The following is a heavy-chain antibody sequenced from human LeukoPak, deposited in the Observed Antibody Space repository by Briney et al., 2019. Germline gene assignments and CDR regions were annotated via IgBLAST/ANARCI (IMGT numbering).Heavy chain of an antibody. CDR1: GFTVSSNY. V-gene: IGHV3-48*01. CDR3: ARVTVGATADYFDS. D-gene: IGHD1-26*01. J-gene: IGHJ4*02. CDR2: ISGGSGTI. Sequence: LSGGSLRLSCAASGFTVSSNYMSWVRQAPGKGLEWISYISGGSGTIYYADSVKGRFTISRDNARNSLYLQLNSLRAEDTAVYFCARVTVGATADYFDSWGQGTLVTISS.